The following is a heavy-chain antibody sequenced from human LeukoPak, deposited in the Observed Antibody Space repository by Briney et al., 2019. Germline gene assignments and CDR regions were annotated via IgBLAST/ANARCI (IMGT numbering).Heavy chain of an antibody. CDR3: ARNWGFDS. V-gene: IGHV3-48*03. Sequence: GGSLRLSCAASGFTFSTFKMNWVRQAPGKGLEWVSYISVTGTTMYYADSVKGRFTISRDNAKNSLYLQMSSLRAEDTATYYCARNWGFDSWGEGAPVSV. CDR2: ISVTGTTM. CDR1: GFTFSTFK. J-gene: IGHJ4*02. D-gene: IGHD7-27*01.